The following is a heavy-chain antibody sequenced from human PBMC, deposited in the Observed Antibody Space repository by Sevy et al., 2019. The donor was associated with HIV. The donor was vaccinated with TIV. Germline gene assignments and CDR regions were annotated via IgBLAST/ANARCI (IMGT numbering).Heavy chain of an antibody. CDR2: IIPIFGTA. D-gene: IGHD3-16*02. J-gene: IGHJ4*02. CDR3: ARDGYDYIWGSYRLNY. CDR1: GGTFSSYA. V-gene: IGHV1-69*13. Sequence: ASVKVSCKASGGTFSSYANSWVRQAPGQGLEWMGGIIPIFGTANYAQKFQGRVTITADESTSTAYMELSSLRSEDTAVYYCARDGYDYIWGSYRLNYWGQGTLVTVSS.